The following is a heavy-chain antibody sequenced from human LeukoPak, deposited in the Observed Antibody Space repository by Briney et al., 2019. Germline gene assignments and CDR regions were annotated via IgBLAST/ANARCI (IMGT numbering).Heavy chain of an antibody. CDR3: ARDSLNEAGKYYFDY. V-gene: IGHV3-48*01. CDR2: INSGSNII. CDR1: GFTFSSYP. J-gene: IGHJ4*02. D-gene: IGHD1-1*01. Sequence: GGSLRLSCAASGFTFSSYPMNWVRQAPGKGLEWVSYINSGSNIIYYVDSVKGRFTISRDNAKNSLYLQMNSLRAEDTAVYYCARDSLNEAGKYYFDYWGQGTLVTVSS.